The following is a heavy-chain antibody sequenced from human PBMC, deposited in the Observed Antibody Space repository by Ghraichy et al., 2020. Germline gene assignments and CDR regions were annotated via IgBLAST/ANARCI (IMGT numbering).Heavy chain of an antibody. V-gene: IGHV3-7*01. CDR1: GFTFSRYW. J-gene: IGHJ4*02. Sequence: GGSLRLSCAASGFTFSRYWMSWVRQAPGKGLEWVANINPDGREQYYVDSVKGRFTISRDNAKNSLYLQMNSLSAEDTAVYYCARDMYYYDSSGYQRGGTDYWGQGTLVTVSS. CDR2: INPDGREQ. D-gene: IGHD3-22*01. CDR3: ARDMYYYDSSGYQRGGTDY.